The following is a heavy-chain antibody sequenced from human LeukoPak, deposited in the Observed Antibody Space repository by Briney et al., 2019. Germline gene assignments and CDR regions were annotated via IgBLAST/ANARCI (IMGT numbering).Heavy chain of an antibody. J-gene: IGHJ4*01. Sequence: GGSLRLSCAASGLTFSNHWMHWVRQVPGKGLVWVSRIDGGASSTSYADAVKGRFSISRDNGKSTLYLQMNSLRVEDTAVYYCARGPGSTGGAYVGDYWGHGTLVTVSS. V-gene: IGHV3-74*01. D-gene: IGHD4-23*01. CDR2: IDGGASST. CDR1: GLTFSNHW. CDR3: ARGPGSTGGAYVGDY.